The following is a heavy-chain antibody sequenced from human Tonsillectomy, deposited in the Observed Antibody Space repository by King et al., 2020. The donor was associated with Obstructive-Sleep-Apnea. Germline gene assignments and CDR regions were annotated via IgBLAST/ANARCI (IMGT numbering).Heavy chain of an antibody. CDR2: IXYSGST. CDR3: AGXXTXXNXGXXXFDV. Sequence: QLQLQESGPGLVKPSETLSLTCTVSGGSISSSSYYWGWIRQPPGKGLEWIGSIXYSGSTYYNPSLKSRVTMSVDTSKNQFSLKLTSVTAADTAVYFCAGXXTXXNXGXXXFDVXXXGTM. CDR1: GGSISSSSYY. J-gene: IGHJ3*01. V-gene: IGHV4-39*07.